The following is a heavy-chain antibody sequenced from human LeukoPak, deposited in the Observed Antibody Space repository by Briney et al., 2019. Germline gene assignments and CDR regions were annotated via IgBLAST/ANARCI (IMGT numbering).Heavy chain of an antibody. D-gene: IGHD6-6*01. V-gene: IGHV4-39*02. CDR2: IYYSGST. CDR3: ARELSYSSPSWIDP. Sequence: SETLSLTCSVSGGSMYSSTYYWGWIRQPPGKGLEWIGTIYYSGSTYYNPSLKSRVTISVDTSKNQFSLKLNSGTAADTAVYYCARELSYSSPSWIDPWGQGTLVTVSS. CDR1: GGSMYSSTYY. J-gene: IGHJ5*02.